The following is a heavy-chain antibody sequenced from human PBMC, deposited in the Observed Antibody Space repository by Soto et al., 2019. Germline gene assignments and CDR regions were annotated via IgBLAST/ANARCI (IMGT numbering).Heavy chain of an antibody. CDR1: GGSISSSSYY. V-gene: IGHV4-39*01. CDR3: ALRGGYDYSLDY. CDR2: IYYSGST. D-gene: IGHD5-12*01. Sequence: QLQLQESGPGLVKPSETLSLTCTVSGGSISSSSYYWGWIRQPPGKGLEWIGSIYYSGSTYYNPSLKSRVTISVDTSKNQFSLKLSSVTAADTAVYYCALRGGYDYSLDYWGQGTLVTVSS. J-gene: IGHJ4*02.